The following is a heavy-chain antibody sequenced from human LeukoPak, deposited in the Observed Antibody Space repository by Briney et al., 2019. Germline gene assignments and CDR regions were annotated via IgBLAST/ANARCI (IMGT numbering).Heavy chain of an antibody. V-gene: IGHV4-61*01. Sequence: SETLSLTCTVSDVSVTRGPDYWTWIRQPPGKGREWIGYIYHTGTTNYNSSLKSRVTISIETSKNQFSLNLNSMTAADTAVYYCTRGQAGATQLFDYWGQGILVTASS. CDR2: IYHTGTT. CDR3: TRGQAGATQLFDY. CDR1: DVSVTRGPDY. J-gene: IGHJ4*02. D-gene: IGHD1-26*01.